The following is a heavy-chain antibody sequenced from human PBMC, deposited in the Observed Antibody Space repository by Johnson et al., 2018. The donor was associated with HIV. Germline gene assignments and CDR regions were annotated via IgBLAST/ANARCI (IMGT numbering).Heavy chain of an antibody. CDR3: ARGRKTVTTVRPSAFDI. CDR1: GFTFSSYT. J-gene: IGHJ3*02. V-gene: IGHV3-30-3*01. Sequence: QVQLVESGGGLVQPGGSLRLSCVASGFTFSSYTMHWVRQAPGKGLEWVAVISYDGSNKYYADSVKGRFTISRDNSKNTLYLQMNSLRAEDTAVYYCARGRKTVTTVRPSAFDIWGQGTMVTVSS. D-gene: IGHD4-17*01. CDR2: ISYDGSNK.